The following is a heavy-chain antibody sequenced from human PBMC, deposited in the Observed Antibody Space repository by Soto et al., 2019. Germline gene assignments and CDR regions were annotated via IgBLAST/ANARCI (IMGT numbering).Heavy chain of an antibody. CDR2: ISASGGGT. J-gene: IGHJ4*02. CDR3: TSAGQYCTSTTCKAY. CDR1: GFTFTSYA. V-gene: IGHV3-23*01. Sequence: PGGSLRLSCAASGFTFTSYAMCWVRQAPGKGLEWVSAISASGGGTYYADSVKGRFTISRDNSITTIYLQMNSLKTEDTAVYYCTSAGQYCTSTTCKAYWGQGTPVTVSS. D-gene: IGHD2-2*01.